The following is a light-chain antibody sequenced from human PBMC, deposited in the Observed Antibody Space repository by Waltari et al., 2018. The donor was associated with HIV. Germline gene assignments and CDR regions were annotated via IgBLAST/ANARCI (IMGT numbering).Light chain of an antibody. J-gene: IGKJ1*01. Sequence: EIVLTQSQGTLSLFPGERASLSCRASQSVTNNYFAWYQQKPGQAPTLLIYRASSRATGIPDRFSGSGSGTDFTLTISRLEPEDFAVYYCQDYGSSPETFGQGTKVEIK. CDR2: RAS. CDR3: QDYGSSPET. CDR1: QSVTNNY. V-gene: IGKV3-20*01.